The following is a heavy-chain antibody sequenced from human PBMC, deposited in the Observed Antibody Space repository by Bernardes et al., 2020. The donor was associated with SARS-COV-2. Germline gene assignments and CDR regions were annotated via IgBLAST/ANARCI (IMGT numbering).Heavy chain of an antibody. D-gene: IGHD2-2*01. V-gene: IGHV1-24*01. CDR2: FDPEDGET. Sequence: SVKVSCKVSGYTLTELSMHWVRQAPGKGLEWMGGFDPEDGETIYAQKFQGRVTMTEDTSTDTAYMELSSLRSEDTAVYYCARAAPDIAVVPAAMIYYYGMDVWGQGTTVTVSS. CDR1: GYTLTELS. J-gene: IGHJ6*02. CDR3: ARAAPDIAVVPAAMIYYYGMDV.